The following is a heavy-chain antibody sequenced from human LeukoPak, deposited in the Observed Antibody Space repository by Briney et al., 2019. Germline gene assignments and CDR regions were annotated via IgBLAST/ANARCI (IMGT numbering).Heavy chain of an antibody. CDR2: INNSGST. D-gene: IGHD3-10*01. CDR1: GGSFSGYY. V-gene: IGHV4-34*01. J-gene: IGHJ4*02. CDR3: ARRRGYYYGSGSYSPIDY. Sequence: SETLSLTCAVYGGSFSGYYWSWIRQPPGKGLEWIGEINNSGSTNYNPSLKSRVTISVDTSKNQFSLKLSSVTAADTAVYYCARRRGYYYGSGSYSPIDYWGQGTLVTVSS.